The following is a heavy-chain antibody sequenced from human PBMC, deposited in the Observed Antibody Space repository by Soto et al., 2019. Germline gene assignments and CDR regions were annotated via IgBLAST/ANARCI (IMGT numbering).Heavy chain of an antibody. Sequence: QVQLVECGGGLVKPGGSLRLSCAASGFTFSDYYMSWIRQAPGKGLEWVSYISSSGRHMFYADSVKGQFTISRDNAKNSLYLQMKSLRAEDTAVYYCARVYCSTTSCYGDVWGQGTTVTVSS. CDR1: GFTFSDYY. V-gene: IGHV3-11*01. CDR2: ISSSGRHM. CDR3: ARVYCSTTSCYGDV. D-gene: IGHD2-2*01. J-gene: IGHJ6*02.